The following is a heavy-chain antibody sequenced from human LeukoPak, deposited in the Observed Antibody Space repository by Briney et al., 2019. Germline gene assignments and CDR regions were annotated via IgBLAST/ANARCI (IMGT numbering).Heavy chain of an antibody. Sequence: SETLSLTCTVSGYSISSGYYWGWIRQPPGQGLEWIGSIYHSGSTYYNPSLKSRVTISVDTSKNQFSLKLSSVTAADTAVYYLVGSSGPNDAFDIWGQGTMVTVSS. D-gene: IGHD3-22*01. J-gene: IGHJ3*02. CDR2: IYHSGST. CDR3: VGSSGPNDAFDI. CDR1: GYSISSGYY. V-gene: IGHV4-38-2*02.